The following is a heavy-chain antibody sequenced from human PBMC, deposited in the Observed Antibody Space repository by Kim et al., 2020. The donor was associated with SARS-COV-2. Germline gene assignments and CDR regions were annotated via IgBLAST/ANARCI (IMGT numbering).Heavy chain of an antibody. CDR2: IIPIFGTA. CDR3: ARSGYSSSPRYYYGMDV. V-gene: IGHV1-69*13. D-gene: IGHD6-13*01. Sequence: SVKVSCKSSGGTFSNYAISWVRQAPGQGLEWMGGIIPIFGTANYAQKFQGRVTITADESTSTAYMELSSLRSEDTAVYYSARSGYSSSPRYYYGMDVWGQGTTVTVSS. J-gene: IGHJ6*02. CDR1: GGTFSNYA.